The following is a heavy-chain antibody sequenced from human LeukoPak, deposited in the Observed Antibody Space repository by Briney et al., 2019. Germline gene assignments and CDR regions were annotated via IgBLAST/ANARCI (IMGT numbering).Heavy chain of an antibody. CDR2: IYSSGTT. Sequence: PSETLSLTCTVSSGSLSRYYWTWIRQPAGKGLEWIGRIYSSGTTNYNPSLKSRVTMSVDTSKNQFSLKLSSVTAADTAVYYCARSGTVTTWNYWGQGTLVTVSS. V-gene: IGHV4-4*07. CDR1: SGSLSRYY. D-gene: IGHD4-17*01. J-gene: IGHJ4*02. CDR3: ARSGTVTTWNY.